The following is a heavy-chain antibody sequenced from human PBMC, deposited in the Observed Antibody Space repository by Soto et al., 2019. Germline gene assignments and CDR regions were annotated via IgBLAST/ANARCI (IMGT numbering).Heavy chain of an antibody. CDR1: GFTFSSYS. CDR2: ISSSSSSI. V-gene: IGHV3-48*01. J-gene: IGHJ2*01. D-gene: IGHD2-15*01. CDR3: ARGGVVVAADWYFDL. Sequence: EVQLVESGGGLVQPGGSLRLSCAASGFTFSSYSMNWVRQAPGQGLEWVSYISSSSSSIYYADSVKGQFTISRDNAKNALYLQRNSLRAEDTAVYYCARGGVVVAADWYFDLWGRGTLITVSS.